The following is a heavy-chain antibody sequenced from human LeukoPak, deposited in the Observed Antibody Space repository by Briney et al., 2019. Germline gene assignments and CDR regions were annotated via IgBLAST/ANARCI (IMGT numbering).Heavy chain of an antibody. CDR1: GGSISSYY. D-gene: IGHD3-10*01. CDR3: ARVMVRGVLEPFDP. V-gene: IGHV4-59*01. J-gene: IGHJ5*02. CDR2: IYYSGST. Sequence: PSETLSLTCTVSGGSISSYYWSWIRQPPGKGLEWIGYIYYSGSTNYNPSLKSRVTISVDTSKNQFSLKLSSVTAADTAVYYCARVMVRGVLEPFDPWGQGTLVTVSS.